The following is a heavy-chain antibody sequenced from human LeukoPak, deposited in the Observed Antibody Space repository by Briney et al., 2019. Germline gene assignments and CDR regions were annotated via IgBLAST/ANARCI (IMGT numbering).Heavy chain of an antibody. Sequence: PGGSLRLSCAASGFTFSSYGMSWVRQAPGKGLEWVSAISGSGGSTYYADSVKGRFTISRDNSKNTLYLQMNSLRAEDTAVYYCAKWLRFRPVSAYASPGGDYWGQGTLVTVSS. CDR1: GFTFSSYG. V-gene: IGHV3-23*01. CDR3: AKWLRFRPVSAYASPGGDY. CDR2: ISGSGGST. J-gene: IGHJ4*02. D-gene: IGHD5-12*01.